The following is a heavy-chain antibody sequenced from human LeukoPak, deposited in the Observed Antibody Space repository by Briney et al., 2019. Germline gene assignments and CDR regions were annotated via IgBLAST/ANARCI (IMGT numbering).Heavy chain of an antibody. J-gene: IGHJ4*02. D-gene: IGHD2-21*02. CDR2: IYWDDDK. V-gene: IGHV2-5*02. Sequence: SGPTLVKPTQTLTLTCTFSGFSLSTSGVGVGWIRQPPGKALEWLALIYWDDDKRYSPSLKSRLAITKDTSKNQVVLTMTNMDPVDTATYYCAHSRQVVTSSAGYFDYWGQGTLVTVSS. CDR1: GFSLSTSGVG. CDR3: AHSRQVVTSSAGYFDY.